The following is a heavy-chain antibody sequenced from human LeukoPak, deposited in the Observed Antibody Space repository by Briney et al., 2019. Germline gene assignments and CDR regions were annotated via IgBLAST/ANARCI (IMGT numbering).Heavy chain of an antibody. J-gene: IGHJ4*02. CDR2: ISYDGSNK. Sequence: GGSLRLSCAASGFTFSSYAMHWVRQAPGKGLEWVAVISYDGSNKYYADSVKGRFTISRDNSKNTLYLQMNSLRAEDTAVYYCARGTTVTPSSPIDYWGQGTLVTVSS. V-gene: IGHV3-30-3*01. CDR3: ARGTTVTPSSPIDY. CDR1: GFTFSSYA. D-gene: IGHD4-17*01.